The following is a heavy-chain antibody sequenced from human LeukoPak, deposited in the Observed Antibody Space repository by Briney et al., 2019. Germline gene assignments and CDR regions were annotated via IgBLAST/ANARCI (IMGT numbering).Heavy chain of an antibody. Sequence: GGSLRLSCAASGFTFTSYAMSWVRQAPGKGLEWVSGFSGSGDSTHYADSVKGRFTISRDNSKNSLNLQMNSLRVEDTAVYYCAKRGSTTYHFDSWGQGTLVTVSS. V-gene: IGHV3-23*01. J-gene: IGHJ4*02. CDR3: AKRGSTTYHFDS. CDR1: GFTFTSYA. D-gene: IGHD2-2*01. CDR2: FSGSGDST.